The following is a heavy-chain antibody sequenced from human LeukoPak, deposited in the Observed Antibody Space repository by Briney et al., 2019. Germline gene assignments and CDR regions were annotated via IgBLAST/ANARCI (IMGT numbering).Heavy chain of an antibody. J-gene: IGHJ4*02. D-gene: IGHD3-16*01. V-gene: IGHV4-34*01. CDR2: INHSGST. CDR3: ARGRPDKLHLAGAYFDY. Sequence: PSETLSLTCAVYGGSFSGYYWSWIRQPPGKGLEWIGEINHSGSTNYNPSLKSRVTISVDTSKNQFSLKLSSVTAADTAVYYCARGRPDKLHLAGAYFDYWGQGTLVTVSS. CDR1: GGSFSGYY.